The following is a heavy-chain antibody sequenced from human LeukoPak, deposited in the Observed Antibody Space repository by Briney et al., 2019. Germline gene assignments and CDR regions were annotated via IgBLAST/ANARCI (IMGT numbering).Heavy chain of an antibody. V-gene: IGHV3-30-3*01. D-gene: IGHD3-10*01. J-gene: IGHJ4*02. CDR3: ARTAYGHCPGGY. Sequence: GGSLRLSCAASGFAFNTYTMHWVRQAPGRGLEWVAIISSDGSTKYYADSVKGRFTISRDNSKNTVYLQMNSLRLEDTAVYYCARTAYGHCPGGYWGQGTLVTVSS. CDR1: GFAFNTYT. CDR2: ISSDGSTK.